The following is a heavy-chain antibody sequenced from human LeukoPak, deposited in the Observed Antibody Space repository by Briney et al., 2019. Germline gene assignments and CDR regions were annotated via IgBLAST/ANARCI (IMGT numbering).Heavy chain of an antibody. D-gene: IGHD6-6*01. CDR1: GFTFSSYA. V-gene: IGHV3-21*01. Sequence: GGSLRLSCAASGFTFSSYAMSWVRQAPEKGLEWVSSISGSGTYIYYADPVKGRFTISRDNAKNSLYLQMSSLRPEDTAVYYCARDIGSSSSGLDYWGQGTLITVSS. CDR3: ARDIGSSSSGLDY. CDR2: ISGSGTYI. J-gene: IGHJ4*02.